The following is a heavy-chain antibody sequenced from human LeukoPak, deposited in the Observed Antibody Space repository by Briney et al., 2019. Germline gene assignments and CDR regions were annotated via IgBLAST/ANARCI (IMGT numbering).Heavy chain of an antibody. V-gene: IGHV3-11*01. D-gene: IGHD1-1*01. CDR2: ISSSGSTI. Sequence: GGSLRLSCAASGFTFSDYYMSWIRQAPGKGLEWVSYISSSGSTIYYADSVKGRFTISRDNAKNSLYLQMNSLRAEDTAVYYCARDSGTQYSYYYYGMDVWGRGTTVTVSS. CDR3: ARDSGTQYSYYYYGMDV. CDR1: GFTFSDYY. J-gene: IGHJ6*02.